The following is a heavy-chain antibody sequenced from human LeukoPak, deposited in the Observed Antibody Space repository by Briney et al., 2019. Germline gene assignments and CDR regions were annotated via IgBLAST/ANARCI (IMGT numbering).Heavy chain of an antibody. J-gene: IGHJ5*02. CDR3: ARDGRGLWFGELYDWFDP. CDR2: NSGGT. Sequence: NSGGTNYAQKFQGRVTMTRDTSISTAYMELSRLRSDDTAVYYCARDGRGLWFGELYDWFDPWGQGTLVTVSS. D-gene: IGHD3-10*01. V-gene: IGHV1-2*02.